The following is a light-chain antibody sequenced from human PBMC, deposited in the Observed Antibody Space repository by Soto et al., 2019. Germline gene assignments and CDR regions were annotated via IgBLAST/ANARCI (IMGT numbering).Light chain of an antibody. Sequence: QSALTQPPSVSGSPGQSVTISCTGTSSDVGSYNCVSWYQQPPGTAPKLMIYEVSDRPSGVPDRFSGSKSGNTASLTISGRQAEEEDDYYCSTYTSSSTFEVFGGGTKLTVL. V-gene: IGLV2-18*02. CDR3: STYTSSSTFEV. CDR1: SSDVGSYNC. J-gene: IGLJ2*01. CDR2: EVS.